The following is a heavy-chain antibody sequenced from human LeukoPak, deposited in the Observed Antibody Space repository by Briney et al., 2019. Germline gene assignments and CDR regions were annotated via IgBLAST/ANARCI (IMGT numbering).Heavy chain of an antibody. Sequence: SETLSPTCTVSGGSISSYYWSWIRQPPGKGLEWIGYIYYNGSTNYNPSLKSRVTISVDTSKNQFSLKLSSVTAADTAVYYCAREPSYDSSGDDAFDIWGQGTMVTVSS. CDR3: AREPSYDSSGDDAFDI. D-gene: IGHD3-22*01. CDR2: IYYNGST. CDR1: GGSISSYY. J-gene: IGHJ3*02. V-gene: IGHV4-59*01.